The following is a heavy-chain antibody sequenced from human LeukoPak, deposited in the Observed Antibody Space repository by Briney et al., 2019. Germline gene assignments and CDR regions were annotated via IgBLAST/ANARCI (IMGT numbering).Heavy chain of an antibody. CDR3: AKDLLSPRVRYFDY. CDR2: ISGSGGST. J-gene: IGHJ4*02. CDR1: GFTFSSYW. Sequence: GGSLRLSCAASGFTFSSYWMHWVRQAPGKGLEWVSAISGSGGSTYYADSVKGRFTISRDNSKNTLYLQMNSLRAEDTAVYYCAKDLLSPRVRYFDYWGQGTLVTVSS. V-gene: IGHV3-23*01. D-gene: IGHD3-10*01.